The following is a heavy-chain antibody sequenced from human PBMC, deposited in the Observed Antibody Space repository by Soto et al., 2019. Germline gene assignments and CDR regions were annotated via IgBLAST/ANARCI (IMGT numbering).Heavy chain of an antibody. Sequence: ASVKVCCKASGYTVTSYGISWLRQAPGQGLEWMGWISGYNGNTKYAQKLQGRVTMTTDTSTSTAYMELRSLRSDDTAVYYCARDLGGQIVDYWGQGTLVTVSS. D-gene: IGHD1-26*01. CDR3: ARDLGGQIVDY. J-gene: IGHJ4*02. CDR1: GYTVTSYG. V-gene: IGHV1-18*01. CDR2: ISGYNGNT.